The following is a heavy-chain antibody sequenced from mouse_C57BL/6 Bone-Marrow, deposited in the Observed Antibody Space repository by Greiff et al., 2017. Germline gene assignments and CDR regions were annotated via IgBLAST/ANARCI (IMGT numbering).Heavy chain of an antibody. CDR3: ARDLYDYAMDY. V-gene: IGHV1-80*01. D-gene: IGHD1-3*01. CDR1: GYAFSSYW. J-gene: IGHJ4*01. CDR2: IYPGDGDT. Sequence: VQLQQSGAELVKPGASVKISCKASGYAFSSYWMNWVKQRPGKGLEWIGQIYPGDGDTNYNGKFKGKATLTADKSSSTAYMQLSSLTSEDSAVYFCARDLYDYAMDYWGRGTAVTVSS.